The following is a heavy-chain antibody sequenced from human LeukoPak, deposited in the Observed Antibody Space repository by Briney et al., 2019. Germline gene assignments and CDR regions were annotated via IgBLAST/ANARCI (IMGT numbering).Heavy chain of an antibody. CDR2: IHTSGNS. D-gene: IGHD6-6*01. CDR1: GGSISTYY. J-gene: IGHJ4*02. V-gene: IGHV4-4*07. Sequence: SETLSLTCTVSGGSISTYYWSWIQQPAGKGLEWIGRIHTSGNSDYSPSLKSRVTMSVDTSKNQFSLKVRSVTAADTAVYYCAREGSATARPFVSNDYWGQGTLVTVSS. CDR3: AREGSATARPFVSNDY.